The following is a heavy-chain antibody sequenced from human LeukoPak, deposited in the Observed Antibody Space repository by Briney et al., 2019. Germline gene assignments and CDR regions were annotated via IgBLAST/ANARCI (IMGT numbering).Heavy chain of an antibody. J-gene: IGHJ4*02. V-gene: IGHV1-18*01. D-gene: IGHD3-22*01. CDR1: GYTFTSYG. Sequence: ASVKVSCKASGYTFTSYGISWVRQAPGQGLEWMGWISAYNGNTNYAQKLQGRVTITTDTTTSTAYMELMSLRSDDTAVYYCARDTSEYYYDSSGYYYWGQGTLVTVSS. CDR2: ISAYNGNT. CDR3: ARDTSEYYYDSSGYYY.